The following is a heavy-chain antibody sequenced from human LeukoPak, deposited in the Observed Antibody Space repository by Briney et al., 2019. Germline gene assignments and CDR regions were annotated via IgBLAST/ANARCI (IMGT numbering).Heavy chain of an antibody. Sequence: GGSLRLSCAASGFTFSSYWMHWVRQPPGKGLVWVSRLKGDGSVTNHADSVKGRITISRDNAKNTLYLQINTLTGDDTAVYYCARGGNDYNPDYFDYWGQGTLVTVSS. CDR1: GFTFSSYW. CDR2: LKGDGSVT. V-gene: IGHV3-74*01. CDR3: ARGGNDYNPDYFDY. D-gene: IGHD5-24*01. J-gene: IGHJ4*02.